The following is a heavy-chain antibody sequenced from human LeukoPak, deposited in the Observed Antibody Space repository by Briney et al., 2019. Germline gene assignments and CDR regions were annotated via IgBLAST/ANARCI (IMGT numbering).Heavy chain of an antibody. CDR3: ASSLVLLLHGWYFDL. J-gene: IGHJ2*01. CDR2: VYNSGST. V-gene: IGHV4-61*02. D-gene: IGHD2/OR15-2a*01. Sequence: IPSETLSLTCTVSGGSISSGSYYWSWIRQPAGKGLEWIGRVYNSGSTNYNPSLQSRVTISVDTSKNQFSLKLSSVTAADTAVYYCASSLVLLLHGWYFDLWGRGTLVTVSS. CDR1: GGSISSGSYY.